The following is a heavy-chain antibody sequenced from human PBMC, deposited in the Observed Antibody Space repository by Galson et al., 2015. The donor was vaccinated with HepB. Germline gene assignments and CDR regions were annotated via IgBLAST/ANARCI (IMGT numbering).Heavy chain of an antibody. J-gene: IGHJ3*02. D-gene: IGHD3-22*01. V-gene: IGHV3-11*01. Sequence: SLRLSCAASGFTFSDYYMSWIRQAPGKGLEWVSYISSSGSTIYYADSVKGRFTISRDNAKNSLYLQMNSLRAEDTAVYYCARDSAGPAWEYYYDSSGYHTGDAFDIWGQGTMVTVSS. CDR1: GFTFSDYY. CDR3: ARDSAGPAWEYYYDSSGYHTGDAFDI. CDR2: ISSSGSTI.